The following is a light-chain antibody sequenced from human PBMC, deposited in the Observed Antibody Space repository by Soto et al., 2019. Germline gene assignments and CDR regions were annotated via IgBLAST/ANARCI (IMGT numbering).Light chain of an antibody. CDR1: QTIGKN. Sequence: DIQMTQSPSSLSASVGDRVTITCRASQTIGKNLNWYQQEPGKAPKLLIYAASTLQSGVPSRFIGSGSGTDFTLTISGLQSEDFAIYFCQQYNSYSGTFGQGTKVEIK. CDR3: QQYNSYSGT. J-gene: IGKJ1*01. V-gene: IGKV1-39*01. CDR2: AAS.